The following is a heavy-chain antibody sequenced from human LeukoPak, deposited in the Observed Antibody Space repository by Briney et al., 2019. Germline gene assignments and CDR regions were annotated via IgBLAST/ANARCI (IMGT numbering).Heavy chain of an antibody. D-gene: IGHD3-16*01. CDR3: ARDGQRRLRYFDY. CDR2: IQYDGSNK. CDR1: GFTFSHFA. Sequence: PGRSLRLSCAASGFTFSHFAMHWVRQAPGRGLEWMAFIQYDGSNKFYADSVKGRFTISRDNAKNSLYLQMNSLRAEDTAVYYCARDGQRRLRYFDYWGQGTLVTVSS. J-gene: IGHJ4*02. V-gene: IGHV3-30*04.